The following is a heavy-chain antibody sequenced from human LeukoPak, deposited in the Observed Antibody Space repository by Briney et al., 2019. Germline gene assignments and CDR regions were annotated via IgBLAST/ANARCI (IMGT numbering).Heavy chain of an antibody. J-gene: IGHJ4*02. CDR3: ARVGSGWFPFFYFDY. D-gene: IGHD6-19*01. V-gene: IGHV4-39*01. Sequence: SETLSLTCIVSGGSISSSRFYWGWIRQPPGKGLEWIGTIYSGGSTQYNPSLKSRVTISVDTSKNQFSLNLNSVTAADTAVYYCARVGSGWFPFFYFDYWGQGTLVTVSS. CDR1: GGSISSSRFY. CDR2: IYSGGST.